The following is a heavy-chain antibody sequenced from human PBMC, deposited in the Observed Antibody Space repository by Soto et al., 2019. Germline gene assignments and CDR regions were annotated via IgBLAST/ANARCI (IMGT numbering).Heavy chain of an antibody. CDR1: GYTSTDHY. CDR2: VDPEESET. V-gene: IGHV1-69-2*01. D-gene: IGHD3-10*01. Sequence: ASVKVSCKVSGYTSTDHYVHWVQQAPGKGLEWLGLVDPEESETIYAEKFQGRVTITADTSTDTAYMELRSLRSEDTGVYYCAYGSGSYLHYFEYWGQGTLATVSS. CDR3: AYGSGSYLHYFEY. J-gene: IGHJ4*02.